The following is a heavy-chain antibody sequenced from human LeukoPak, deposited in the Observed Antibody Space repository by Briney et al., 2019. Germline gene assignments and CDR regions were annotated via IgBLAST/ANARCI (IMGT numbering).Heavy chain of an antibody. D-gene: IGHD2-15*01. Sequence: GGSLRLSCAASGFTFSSSAMSWVRQAPGKGLEWVSAIVDNGGATYYADSVKGRFTISRDISRSTLYLQMNSLRAEDTAVYYCAKLYGGYPATPRFDYWGQGTLVTVSS. CDR3: AKLYGGYPATPRFDY. CDR1: GFTFSSSA. V-gene: IGHV3-23*01. J-gene: IGHJ4*02. CDR2: IVDNGGAT.